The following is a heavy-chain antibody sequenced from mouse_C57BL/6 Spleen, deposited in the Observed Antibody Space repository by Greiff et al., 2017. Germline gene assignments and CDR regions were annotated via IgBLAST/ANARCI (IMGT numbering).Heavy chain of an antibody. D-gene: IGHD1-1*01. CDR1: GYTFTSYW. J-gene: IGHJ1*03. CDR3: ARGGSRWYFDV. V-gene: IGHV1-50*01. Sequence: QVQLQQPGAELVKPGASVKLSCKASGYTFTSYWMQWVKQRPGQGLEWIGEIDPSASYTNYNQKFKGKATLTVDTSASTAYMQLSSLTSEDSAVYYCARGGSRWYFDVWGTGTTVTVSS. CDR2: IDPSASYT.